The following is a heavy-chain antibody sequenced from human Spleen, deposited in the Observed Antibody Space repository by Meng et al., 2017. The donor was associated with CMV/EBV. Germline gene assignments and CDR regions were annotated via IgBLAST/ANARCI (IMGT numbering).Heavy chain of an antibody. CDR1: GGTFSSYA. CDR2: IIPILGIA. J-gene: IGHJ3*02. D-gene: IGHD2-2*01. CDR3: ARDGAPWDIVVVPAAYGAFDI. V-gene: IGHV1-69*10. Sequence: SVKVSCKASGGTFSSYAISWVRQAPGQGLEWMGGIIPILGIANYAQKFQGRVTITADKSTSTAYMELSSLRSEDTAVYYCARDGAPWDIVVVPAAYGAFDIWGQGTMVTVSS.